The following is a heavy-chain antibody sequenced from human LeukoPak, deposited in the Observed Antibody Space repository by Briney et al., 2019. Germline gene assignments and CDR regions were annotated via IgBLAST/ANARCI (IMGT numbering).Heavy chain of an antibody. CDR3: ASSGSCRFDY. Sequence: PGRSLRLSCAASGFTFSSYSMNWVRQAPGKGLEWVSHITASGTAMFYADSVKGRFTISRDNAKNSLYLQMNSLRDEDTAVYYCASSGSCRFDYWGQGTLVTVSS. CDR1: GFTFSSYS. D-gene: IGHD1-26*01. V-gene: IGHV3-48*02. J-gene: IGHJ4*02. CDR2: ITASGTAM.